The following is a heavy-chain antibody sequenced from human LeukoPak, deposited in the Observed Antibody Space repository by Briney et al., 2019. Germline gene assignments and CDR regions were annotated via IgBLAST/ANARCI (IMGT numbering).Heavy chain of an antibody. V-gene: IGHV4-34*01. CDR2: INYSGST. CDR1: SRSLNNYY. J-gene: IGHJ6*03. CDR3: AREEGYTFDPFYYYMDV. Sequence: SETLSLMCAVSSRSLNNYYWSWIRDPPERAVVCIGDINYSGSTTYNPSLKSRDTMSVHSSRNQCSLNLSSVTAADTAVYFCAREEGYTFDPFYYYMDVWDKGTTVTVSS. D-gene: IGHD5-18*01.